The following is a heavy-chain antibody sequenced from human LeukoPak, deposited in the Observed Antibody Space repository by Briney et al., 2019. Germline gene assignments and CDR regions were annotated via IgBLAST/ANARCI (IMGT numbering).Heavy chain of an antibody. CDR1: GGSFSGYY. D-gene: IGHD2-2*02. Sequence: PSETLSLTCAVYGGSFSGYYWSWIRQPPGKGLEWIGYIYTSGSTNYNPSLKSRVTISVDTSKNQFSLKLSSVTAADTAVYYCARQMGEYCSSTSRYTRFGYYYYYYYMDVWGKGTTVTVSS. CDR3: ARQMGEYCSSTSRYTRFGYYYYYYYMDV. V-gene: IGHV4-4*09. CDR2: IYTSGST. J-gene: IGHJ6*03.